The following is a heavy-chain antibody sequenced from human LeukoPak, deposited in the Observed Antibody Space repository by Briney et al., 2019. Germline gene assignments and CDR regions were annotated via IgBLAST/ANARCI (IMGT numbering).Heavy chain of an antibody. V-gene: IGHV4-39*01. Sequence: SETLSLTCTVSGGSISSSSYYWGWIRQPPGKGLEWIGSIYYSGSTYYNPSLKSRVTISVDTSKNQFSLKLSSVTAADTAVYYCARPRGSPIGGYNWFDPRGQGTLVTVSS. J-gene: IGHJ5*02. CDR3: ARPRGSPIGGYNWFDP. D-gene: IGHD2-15*01. CDR2: IYYSGST. CDR1: GGSISSSSYY.